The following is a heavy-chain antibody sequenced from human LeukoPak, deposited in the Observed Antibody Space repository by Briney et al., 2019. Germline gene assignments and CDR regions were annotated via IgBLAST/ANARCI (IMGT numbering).Heavy chain of an antibody. CDR3: ARWGFGPFDY. CDR2: IYYSEST. J-gene: IGHJ4*02. V-gene: IGHV4-59*02. CDR1: GGILSAVSANSDY. Sequence: QTLSLTCTLSGGILSAVSANSDYWIWIRQPPGKGLECIGYIYYSESTNYNPSLKSRVTISVDTSKHQFSLKVSSVTAADTAVYYCARWGFGPFDYWGQGTLVTVSS. D-gene: IGHD3-16*01.